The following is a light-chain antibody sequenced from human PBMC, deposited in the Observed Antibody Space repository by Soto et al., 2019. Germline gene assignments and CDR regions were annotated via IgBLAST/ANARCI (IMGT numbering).Light chain of an antibody. V-gene: IGKV3-20*01. CDR2: GAS. J-gene: IGKJ1*01. CDR3: QHYGGSWE. CDR1: QSLRSTY. Sequence: EIVLTQSPGTLSLSPGERATLSCRANQSLRSTYVAWYQQKPGQSPRLLIYGASSRATGIPDRFSGSGSGTDFSLTLTRLEPEDFAVYYCQHYGGSWEFGQGTKVDFK.